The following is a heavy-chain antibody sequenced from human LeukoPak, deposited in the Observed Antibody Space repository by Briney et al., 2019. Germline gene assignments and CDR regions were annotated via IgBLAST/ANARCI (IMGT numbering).Heavy chain of an antibody. D-gene: IGHD2-15*01. V-gene: IGHV1-18*01. CDR1: GYTFTSYG. Sequence: ASVKVSCKASGYTFTSYGISWVRQAPGQGLEWMGWISAYGGNTNYAQKLQGRVTMTTDTSTSTAYMELRSLRSDDTAVYYCARDCSGGSCYSPVDYWGQGTLVTVSS. J-gene: IGHJ4*02. CDR3: ARDCSGGSCYSPVDY. CDR2: ISAYGGNT.